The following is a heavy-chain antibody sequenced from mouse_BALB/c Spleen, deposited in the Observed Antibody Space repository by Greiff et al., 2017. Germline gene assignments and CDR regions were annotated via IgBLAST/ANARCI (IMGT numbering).Heavy chain of an antibody. CDR2: IWAGGST. CDR3: ARDDYYGSSSYAMDY. Sequence: VQRVESGPGLVAPSQSLSITCTVSGFSLTSYGVHWVRQPPGKGLEWLGVIWAGGSTNYNSALMSRLSISKDNSKSQVFLKMNSLQTDDTAMYYCARDDYYGSSSYAMDYWGQGTSVTVSS. V-gene: IGHV2-9*02. CDR1: GFSLTSYG. D-gene: IGHD1-1*01. J-gene: IGHJ4*01.